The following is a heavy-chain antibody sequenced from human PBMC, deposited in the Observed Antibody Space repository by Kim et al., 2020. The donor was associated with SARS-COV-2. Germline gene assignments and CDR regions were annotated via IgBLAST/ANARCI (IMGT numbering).Heavy chain of an antibody. CDR2: ISPNGGET. V-gene: IGHV3-23*01. CDR3: AKGSLFDW. Sequence: GGSLRLSCAASGFSFRTFEMSWGRQAPGKGLEWVSTISPNGGETHYADSVRGRFTISRDNSQNTLYLQVNSLRVDDTAVYFCAKGSLFDWWGQGTLVIVSS. D-gene: IGHD1-26*01. J-gene: IGHJ4*02. CDR1: GFSFRTFE.